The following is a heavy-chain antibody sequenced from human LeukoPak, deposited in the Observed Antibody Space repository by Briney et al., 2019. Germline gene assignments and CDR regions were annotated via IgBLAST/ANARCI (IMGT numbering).Heavy chain of an antibody. Sequence: GGSLRLSCTASRFPFIEYSMNWVRQVPGKGLEWISYIGIDSGNTKYADSVRGRFTISADKAKNSLYLQMNSLRVEDTAVYYCARDHNYAFDNWGQGTLVSVAS. CDR3: ARDHNYAFDN. V-gene: IGHV3-48*01. CDR2: IGIDSGNT. D-gene: IGHD1-1*01. J-gene: IGHJ4*02. CDR1: RFPFIEYS.